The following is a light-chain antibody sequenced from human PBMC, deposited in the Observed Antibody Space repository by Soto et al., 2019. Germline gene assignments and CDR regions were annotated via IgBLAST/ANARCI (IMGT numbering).Light chain of an antibody. CDR3: QTYDKAPWT. V-gene: IGKV1-27*01. J-gene: IGKJ1*01. CDR2: GAF. CDR1: QYIDNH. Sequence: DIQMTQSPSSLSASVGGRVSITCRASQYIDNHLAWYQQKAGKSPQLLIFGAFTLQSGVPSPFGGSGSGTDFTLTIDNVQPEDVATYDCQTYDKAPWTFGPGTKV.